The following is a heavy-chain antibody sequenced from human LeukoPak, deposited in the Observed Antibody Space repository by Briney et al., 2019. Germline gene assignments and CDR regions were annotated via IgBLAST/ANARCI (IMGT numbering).Heavy chain of an antibody. CDR1: GFTFSDYY. V-gene: IGHV3-11*01. Sequence: GGSLRLSCAASGFTFSDYYMSWIRQAPGKGLEWVSYISSSGSTIYYADSVKGRFTISRDNAKNSLYLQMNSLRAEDTAVYYCARDSSGLLFHYSYGKVVWGQGTTVNVSS. CDR2: ISSSGSTI. D-gene: IGHD2-15*01. J-gene: IGHJ6*02. CDR3: ARDSSGLLFHYSYGKVV.